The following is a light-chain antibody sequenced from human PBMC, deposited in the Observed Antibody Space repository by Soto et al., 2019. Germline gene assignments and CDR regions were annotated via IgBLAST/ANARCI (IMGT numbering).Light chain of an antibody. CDR1: SSDIGAYDY. CDR2: DVS. V-gene: IGLV2-11*01. J-gene: IGLJ2*01. CDR3: CSYAGSYTLL. Sequence: QSVLTQPASLSGSPGQSITISCTGTSSDIGAYDYVSWFQQHPGKAPKLMICDVSNRPSGVPDRFSGSRSGNTASLTISGLQAEDEADYYCCSYAGSYTLLFGGGTKLTVL.